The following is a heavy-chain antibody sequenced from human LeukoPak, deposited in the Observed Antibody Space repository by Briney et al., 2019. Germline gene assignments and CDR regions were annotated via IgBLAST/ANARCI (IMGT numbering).Heavy chain of an antibody. J-gene: IGHJ4*02. D-gene: IGHD3-22*01. V-gene: IGHV3-30-3*01. CDR2: ISYDGSNK. Sequence: GGSLRLSCAASGFTFSSYAMHWVRQAPGKGLEWVAVISYDGSNKYYADSVKGRFTISRDNAKNSLYLQMNSLRAEDTAVYYCARDLDYYDSSGYDYWGQGTLVTVSS. CDR1: GFTFSSYA. CDR3: ARDLDYYDSSGYDY.